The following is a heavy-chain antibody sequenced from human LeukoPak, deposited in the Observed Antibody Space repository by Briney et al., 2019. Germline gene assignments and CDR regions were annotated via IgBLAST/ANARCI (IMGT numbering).Heavy chain of an antibody. CDR1: GGSFSGYY. CDR2: INHSGST. Sequence: PSETLSLTCAVYGGSFSGYYWSWIRQPPGKGLEWIGEINHSGSTNYNPSLKSRVTISVDTSKNQFSLKLSSVTAADTAVYYCARGRASWEPYYYYCYMDVWGKGTTVTISS. J-gene: IGHJ6*03. D-gene: IGHD1-26*01. V-gene: IGHV4-34*01. CDR3: ARGRASWEPYYYYCYMDV.